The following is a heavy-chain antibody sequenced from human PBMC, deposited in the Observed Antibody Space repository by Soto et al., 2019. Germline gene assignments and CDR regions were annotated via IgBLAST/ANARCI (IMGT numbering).Heavy chain of an antibody. Sequence: QVQLVQSGAEVKKPGASVKLSCKASTYTFTTYSFHWVREAPGQGLEWMGIVSPSGGSTRYAQKFQGRVTMTADTSMGTVNMEVRSLISDDTAVYYCARARGVPHYFDTGGQGTLVTVSS. CDR1: TYTFTTYS. CDR2: VSPSGGST. V-gene: IGHV1-46*01. J-gene: IGHJ4*02. CDR3: ARARGVPHYFDT. D-gene: IGHD3-10*01.